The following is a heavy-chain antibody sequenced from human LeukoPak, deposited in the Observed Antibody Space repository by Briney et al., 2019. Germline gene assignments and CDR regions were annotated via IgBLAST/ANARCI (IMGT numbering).Heavy chain of an antibody. J-gene: IGHJ4*02. D-gene: IGHD2-15*01. V-gene: IGHV1-69*13. CDR1: GGTFSRYA. Sequence: SGKVSCKASGGTFSRYAISWVRQAPGQGLEWMGEITPIFGAANYAQTFQGRVTITANESTSTVFMELSSLRSDDTAFYYCARNSRVASTSGLNYWGQGTLVTVSS. CDR2: ITPIFGAA. CDR3: ARNSRVASTSGLNY.